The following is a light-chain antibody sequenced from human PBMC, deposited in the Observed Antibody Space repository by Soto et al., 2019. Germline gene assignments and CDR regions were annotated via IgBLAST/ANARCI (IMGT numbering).Light chain of an antibody. V-gene: IGKV3-20*01. J-gene: IGKJ4*01. CDR3: QQYGGSPT. CDR2: GAS. CDR1: QSVSNTY. Sequence: EIILTQSPDTLSLSPGERSTLSCRASQSVSNTYLAWYQQKPGXAPXXLIYGASSRATGIPDRFIGSGSGTEFTLTISRLEPEDFAVDDCQQYGGSPTFGGGTKVDIK.